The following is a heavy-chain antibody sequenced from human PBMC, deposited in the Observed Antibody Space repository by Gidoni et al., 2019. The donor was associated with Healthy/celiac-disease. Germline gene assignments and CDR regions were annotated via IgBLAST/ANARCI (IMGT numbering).Heavy chain of an antibody. V-gene: IGHV1-2*06. J-gene: IGHJ4*02. CDR3: ARDGSFYGDPCVVE. Sequence: QVQLVQSGAEVKKPGASVKVSCTASGYTFTGYYMHWVRQAPGQGLEWMGRINPNSGGTNYAQKLQGRVTMTRDTSISTAYMELSRLRSDDTAVYYCARDGSFYGDPCVVEWGQGTLVTVSS. CDR2: INPNSGGT. D-gene: IGHD4-17*01. CDR1: GYTFTGYY.